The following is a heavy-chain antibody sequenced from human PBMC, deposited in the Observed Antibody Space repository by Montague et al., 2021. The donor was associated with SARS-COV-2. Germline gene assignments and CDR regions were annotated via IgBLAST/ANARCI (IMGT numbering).Heavy chain of an antibody. CDR1: AFTFSSYT. CDR3: ARDLGSSNSDY. Sequence: SLRLSCEASAFTFSSYTMNWVRQAPGRGLEWISSISPSSNFIYYADSVKGRFTISRDNAKNSLYLQMNSLRADDTAVYFCARDLGSSNSDYWGQGTLVTVSS. V-gene: IGHV3-21*01. D-gene: IGHD2-15*01. J-gene: IGHJ4*02. CDR2: ISPSSNFI.